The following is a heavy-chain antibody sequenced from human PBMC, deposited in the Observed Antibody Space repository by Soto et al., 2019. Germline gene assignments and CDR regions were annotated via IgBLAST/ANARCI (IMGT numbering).Heavy chain of an antibody. CDR2: IWYDGSNK. D-gene: IGHD4-17*01. CDR3: ARDHTVTNWPYYYYYGMDV. Sequence: GGSLRLSCAASGFTFSSYGMHWVRQAPGKGLEWVAVIWYDGSNKYYADSVKGRFTISRDNSKNTLYLQMNSLRAEDTAVYYCARDHTVTNWPYYYYYGMDVWGQGTTVTVSS. V-gene: IGHV3-33*01. CDR1: GFTFSSYG. J-gene: IGHJ6*02.